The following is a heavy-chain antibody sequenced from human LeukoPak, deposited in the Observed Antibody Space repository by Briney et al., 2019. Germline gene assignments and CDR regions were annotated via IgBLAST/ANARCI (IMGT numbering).Heavy chain of an antibody. CDR1: GFTISDHS. Sequence: GGSLRLSCAASGFTISDHSMSWIRQSPGKGLEWGAYITSGGSPMYYVDSVKGRSTIYRDNAKNSLFWEVHSLRAEDTGVYYCARGRGGRIMRPDAFDIWGQGTMVTVSS. D-gene: IGHD3-16*01. CDR3: ARGRGGRIMRPDAFDI. J-gene: IGHJ3*02. V-gene: IGHV3-11*04. CDR2: ITSGGSPM.